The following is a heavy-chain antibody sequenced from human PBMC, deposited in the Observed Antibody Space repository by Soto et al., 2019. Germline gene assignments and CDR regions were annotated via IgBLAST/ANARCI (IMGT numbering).Heavy chain of an antibody. CDR3: ARWLGYSSSWHPLNYYYGMDV. Sequence: AAVKVSCKASAYTFTGYYMHWVRQAPEQGLEWMGWINPNSGGTNYAQKFQGRVTMTRDTSISTAYMELSRLRSDDTAVYYCARWLGYSSSWHPLNYYYGMDVWGQGTTVTVSS. D-gene: IGHD6-13*01. J-gene: IGHJ6*02. CDR2: INPNSGGT. V-gene: IGHV1-2*02. CDR1: AYTFTGYY.